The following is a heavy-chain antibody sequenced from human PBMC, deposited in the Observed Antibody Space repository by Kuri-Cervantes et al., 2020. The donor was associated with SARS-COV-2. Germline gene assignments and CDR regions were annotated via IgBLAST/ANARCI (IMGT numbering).Heavy chain of an antibody. CDR3: ARGLTITMIVVVEVGGADY. J-gene: IGHJ4*02. CDR1: GFTFSSYA. Sequence: GESLKISCAASGFTFSSYAMHWVRQAPGKGLEWVAVISYDGSNKYYADSVKGRFTISRDNSKNTLCLQMNSLRAEDTAVYYCARGLTITMIVVVEVGGADYWGQGTRVTVSS. V-gene: IGHV3-30*04. CDR2: ISYDGSNK. D-gene: IGHD3-22*01.